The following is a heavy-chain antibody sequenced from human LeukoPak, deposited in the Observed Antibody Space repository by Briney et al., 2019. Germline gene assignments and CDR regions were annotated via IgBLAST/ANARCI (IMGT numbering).Heavy chain of an antibody. CDR3: ARVKGGIATAGNYFDY. V-gene: IGHV3-30-3*01. CDR1: GFAFSSYA. Sequence: GRSLRLSCAASGFAFSSYAMHWVRQGPGKGLEWVALVSYDGGSKYYADSVKGRITTSRDNSKNTLHLQMNSLRTEDTAVYYCARVKGGIATAGNYFDYWGQGTLVTVSS. D-gene: IGHD6-13*01. J-gene: IGHJ4*02. CDR2: VSYDGGSK.